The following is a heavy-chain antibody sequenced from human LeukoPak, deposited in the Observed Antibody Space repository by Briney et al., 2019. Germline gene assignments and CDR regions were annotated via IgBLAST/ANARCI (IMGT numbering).Heavy chain of an antibody. CDR3: ARQGYHDYVWGSYEIDI. Sequence: PSETLSLTCTVSGGSISSYYWSWIRQPPGKGLEWIGYIYYSGSTNYKPSLKSRVTISVDTSKNQFSLKLSSVTAADTAVYYCARQGYHDYVWGSYEIDIWGQGTMVTVSS. CDR1: GGSISSYY. J-gene: IGHJ3*02. CDR2: IYYSGST. D-gene: IGHD3-16*01. V-gene: IGHV4-59*01.